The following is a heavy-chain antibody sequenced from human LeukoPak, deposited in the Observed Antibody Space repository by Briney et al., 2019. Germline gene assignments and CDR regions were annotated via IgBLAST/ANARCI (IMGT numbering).Heavy chain of an antibody. V-gene: IGHV3-7*01. CDR1: GFTFSSYW. J-gene: IGHJ4*02. Sequence: PGGSLRLSCAASGFTFSSYWMSWVRQAPGKGLEWVANIKQDGSEKYYVDSVKGRFTISRDNAKNSLYPQMNSLRAEDTAVYYCARETSGYDILTGYQYYFDYWGQGTLVTVSS. CDR2: IKQDGSEK. D-gene: IGHD3-9*01. CDR3: ARETSGYDILTGYQYYFDY.